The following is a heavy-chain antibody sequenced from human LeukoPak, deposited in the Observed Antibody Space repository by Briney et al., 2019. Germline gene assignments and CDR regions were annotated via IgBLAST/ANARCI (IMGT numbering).Heavy chain of an antibody. D-gene: IGHD3-10*01. V-gene: IGHV3-23*01. Sequence: GGSLRLSCAASGFTFSSYAMSWVRQAPGKGLEWVSGISGSGGNTYYADSVKGRFTISRDNSKNTLYLQMNSLRAEDTAVYYCAKDHLPRGVTYDYWGQGTLVTVSS. CDR3: AKDHLPRGVTYDY. J-gene: IGHJ4*02. CDR1: GFTFSSYA. CDR2: ISGSGGNT.